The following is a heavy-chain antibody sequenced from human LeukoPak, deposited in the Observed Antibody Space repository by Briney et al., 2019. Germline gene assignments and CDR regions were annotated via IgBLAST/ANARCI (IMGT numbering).Heavy chain of an antibody. V-gene: IGHV1-2*02. CDR3: ARVSLGRRYRQKRRFDP. D-gene: IGHD3-16*01. CDR2: INPNSGGT. CDR1: GYTFTGYY. Sequence: ASVKVSCKASGYTFTGYYMHWVRQAPGQGLEWMGWINPNSGGTNYAQKFQGRVTMTRDTSISTAYMELSRLRSDDTAVYYCARVSLGRRYRQKRRFDPWGQGTLVTVSS. J-gene: IGHJ5*02.